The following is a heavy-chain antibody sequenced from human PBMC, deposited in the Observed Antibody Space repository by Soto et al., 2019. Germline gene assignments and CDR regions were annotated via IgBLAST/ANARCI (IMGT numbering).Heavy chain of an antibody. Sequence: SETLSLTCAVYGGSFSGYYWSWIRQPPGKGLEWIGEINHSGSTNYNPSLKSRVTISVDTSKNQFSLKLSSVTAADTAVYYCARGRALSHSYSNYVRPYYYYYMDVWGKGTTVTVSS. J-gene: IGHJ6*03. CDR3: ARGRALSHSYSNYVRPYYYYYMDV. CDR1: GGSFSGYY. V-gene: IGHV4-34*01. CDR2: INHSGST. D-gene: IGHD4-4*01.